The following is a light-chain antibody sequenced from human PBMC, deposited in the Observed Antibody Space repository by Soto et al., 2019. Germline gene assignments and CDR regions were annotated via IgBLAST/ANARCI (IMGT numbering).Light chain of an antibody. CDR1: QSVGSN. V-gene: IGKV3-15*01. J-gene: IGKJ4*01. CDR2: DAS. CDR3: QQFNIWPHMLS. Sequence: IVVTQSPATLSVSPGERVTLSCRASQSVGSNLAWYQQRPGQAPRLIIYDASTRATGIPDRFSGSGSGTEFTLTISSLQSEDFAVYYCQQFNIWPHMLSFGGGTKLEMK.